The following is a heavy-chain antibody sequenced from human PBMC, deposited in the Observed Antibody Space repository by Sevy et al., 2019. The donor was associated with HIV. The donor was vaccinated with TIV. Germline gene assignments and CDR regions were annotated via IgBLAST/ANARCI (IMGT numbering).Heavy chain of an antibody. V-gene: IGHV4-59*08. Sequence: SETLSLTCTVSGGSITSLDWNWIRQPPGKGLEWIANIYYNGHINYNPSLKNRVTLSLDTSKNQFSLRLSSVTAADTAMYYCAGENAWGRGYSWGQGTLVTVSS. CDR1: GGSITSLD. CDR2: IYYNGHI. CDR3: AGENAWGRGYS. J-gene: IGHJ4*02. D-gene: IGHD1-26*01.